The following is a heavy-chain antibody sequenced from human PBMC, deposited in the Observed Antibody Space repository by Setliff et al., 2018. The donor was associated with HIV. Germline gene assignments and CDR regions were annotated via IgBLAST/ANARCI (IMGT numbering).Heavy chain of an antibody. Sequence: HPGGSLRLSCAASGFTFSSFAMTWVRQAPGKGLEWVSSISASATSVYNADSLKGRFTISRDNSINTIYLQMNSLRTEDTAVYYCAKSRTIYGEVIIQWAYMDVWGQGTTVTVSS. CDR1: GFTFSSFA. CDR3: AKSRTIYGEVIIQWAYMDV. V-gene: IGHV3-23*01. J-gene: IGHJ6*02. D-gene: IGHD3-3*01. CDR2: ISASATSV.